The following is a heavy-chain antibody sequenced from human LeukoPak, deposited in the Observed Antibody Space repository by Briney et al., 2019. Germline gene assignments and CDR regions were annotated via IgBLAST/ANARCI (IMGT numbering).Heavy chain of an antibody. D-gene: IGHD6-13*01. Sequence: GGSLRLSCAASGFIFSSYSMSWVRQAPGKGLEWASVITGSGGNTYYADSVKGRFTISKDNSKNTVYLQMSSLRVDDTAVYYCAKAASSSWPSYYYGMDVWGQGTTVTVSS. CDR3: AKAASSSWPSYYYGMDV. CDR2: ITGSGGNT. V-gene: IGHV3-23*01. CDR1: GFIFSSYS. J-gene: IGHJ6*02.